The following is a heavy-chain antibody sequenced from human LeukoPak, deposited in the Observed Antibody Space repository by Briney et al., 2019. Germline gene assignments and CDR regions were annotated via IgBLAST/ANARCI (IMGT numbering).Heavy chain of an antibody. D-gene: IGHD1-26*01. CDR2: MYYSGAT. J-gene: IGHJ4*02. CDR1: GDSIISGSYH. V-gene: IGHV4-39*07. Sequence: PSETLSLTCAVSGDSIISGSYHWGWIRQPPGKRLEWIGTMYYSGATYYNPSLKSRVTISGDASKNQFSLKLSSVTAADTAVYYCVRVGSGGAFDYWGQGTLVTVSS. CDR3: VRVGSGGAFDY.